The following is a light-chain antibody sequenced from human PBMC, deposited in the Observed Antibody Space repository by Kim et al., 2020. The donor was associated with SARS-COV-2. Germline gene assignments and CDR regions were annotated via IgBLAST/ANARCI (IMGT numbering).Light chain of an antibody. J-gene: IGLJ2*01. CDR3: NSRDNSGDHVV. CDR1: SLRTYY. V-gene: IGLV3-19*01. CDR2: GKN. Sequence: SSELTQDPAVSVALGQTVRITCQGDSLRTYYASWYQQKPGPAPLLVIYGKNNRPSGIPDRFSGSSSGNTASLTVTGAQAVDEADYYCNSRDNSGDHVVFGGGTQLTVL.